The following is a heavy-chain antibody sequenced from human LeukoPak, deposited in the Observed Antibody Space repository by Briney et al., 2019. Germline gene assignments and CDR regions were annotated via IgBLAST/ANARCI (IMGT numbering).Heavy chain of an antibody. Sequence: SETLSLTCTVSGGSISSSSYYWGWIRQPPGKGLEWIGYIYYSGSTYYYPSLKSRVSISVDASKNQFSLKLSSVTAADTAVYYCARGYDSSGSIWGQGTLVTVSS. CDR2: IYYSGST. CDR1: GGSISSSSYY. CDR3: ARGYDSSGSI. J-gene: IGHJ4*02. V-gene: IGHV4-39*07. D-gene: IGHD3-22*01.